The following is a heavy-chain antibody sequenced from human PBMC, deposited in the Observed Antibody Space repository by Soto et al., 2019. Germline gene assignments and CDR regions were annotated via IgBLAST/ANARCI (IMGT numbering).Heavy chain of an antibody. Sequence: QVQLVQSGAEVKKPGSSVKVSCKASGGTFSSYAISWVRQAPGQGLEWMGGIIPIFGTANYAQKFQGRVTITADESKHTAYLELSSLRSEDTAVYYCARDREYSSSPFCFDYWGKGTLVTVSS. D-gene: IGHD6-6*01. J-gene: IGHJ4*02. CDR1: GGTFSSYA. V-gene: IGHV1-69*01. CDR3: ARDREYSSSPFCFDY. CDR2: IIPIFGTA.